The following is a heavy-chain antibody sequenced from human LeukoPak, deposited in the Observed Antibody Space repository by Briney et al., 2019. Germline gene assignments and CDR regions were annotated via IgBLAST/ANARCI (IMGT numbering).Heavy chain of an antibody. CDR3: ARHLTGSSVCIEY. V-gene: IGHV4-4*09. Sequence: SETLSLTCTVSGGSISSYYWSWIRQPPGKGLEWIGYIYSSGSTNYNPSLKSRDTISIDTSKNQFSLKLSSVTAADTAVYYCARHLTGSSVCIEYWGQGTLVTVSS. D-gene: IGHD2-8*02. CDR2: IYSSGST. CDR1: GGSISSYY. J-gene: IGHJ4*02.